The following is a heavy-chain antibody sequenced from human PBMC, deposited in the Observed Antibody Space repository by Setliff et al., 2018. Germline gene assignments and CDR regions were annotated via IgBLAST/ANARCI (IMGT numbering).Heavy chain of an antibody. J-gene: IGHJ3*01. Sequence: PGGSLRLSCGASGFTFSTHAMHWVRQAPGKGLAWVSFISPYSDYIYYADSVKGRFTISRDNAKNSLYLQMNSLGAEDTAVYFCARSPANGGHDAFDVWGQGTMVTVSS. CDR1: GFTFSTHA. V-gene: IGHV3-21*05. D-gene: IGHD6-25*01. CDR3: ARSPANGGHDAFDV. CDR2: ISPYSDYI.